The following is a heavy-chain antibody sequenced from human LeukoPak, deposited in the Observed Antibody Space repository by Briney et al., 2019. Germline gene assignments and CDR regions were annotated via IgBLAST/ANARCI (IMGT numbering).Heavy chain of an antibody. CDR3: ARVFVVYAIHDAFDI. Sequence: GGSLRLSCSASGFTFKSYAMHWVRQAPGKGLEYVSSTNTNGANTYYADSVKGRFTISRDNSRNTLYLQMNSLRAEDTAVYYCARVFVVYAIHDAFDIWGQGTMVTVSS. CDR1: GFTFKSYA. D-gene: IGHD2-8*02. V-gene: IGHV3-64*04. J-gene: IGHJ3*02. CDR2: TNTNGANT.